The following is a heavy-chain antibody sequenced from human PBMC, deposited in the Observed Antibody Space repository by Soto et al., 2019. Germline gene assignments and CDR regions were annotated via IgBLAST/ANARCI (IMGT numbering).Heavy chain of an antibody. D-gene: IGHD3-3*01. CDR2: IYHSGST. CDR3: ARMPTLLRFLASDAVYGMDV. CDR1: GGSISSSNW. V-gene: IGHV4-4*02. Sequence: QVQLQESGPGLVKPSGTLSLTCAVSGGSISSSNWWSWVRQPPGKGLEWIGEIYHSGSTNYNPSLXXRCTISVDTSXXQXSXXLRSVTAADTAVYYCARMPTLLRFLASDAVYGMDVWGQGTTVTVSS. J-gene: IGHJ6*02.